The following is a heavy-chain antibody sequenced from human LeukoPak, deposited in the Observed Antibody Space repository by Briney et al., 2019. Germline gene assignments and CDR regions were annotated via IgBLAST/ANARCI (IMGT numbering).Heavy chain of an antibody. Sequence: SETLSLTCTVSGGSISSSSYYWGWIRQPPGKGLEWIGYIYYSGSTNYNPSLKSRVTISVATSENQFSLKLNSVTAADTAVYYCARHQGLWFGEFSYGMDVWGQGTTVTVSS. CDR1: GGSISSSSYY. V-gene: IGHV4-39*01. CDR2: IYYSGST. J-gene: IGHJ6*02. D-gene: IGHD3-10*01. CDR3: ARHQGLWFGEFSYGMDV.